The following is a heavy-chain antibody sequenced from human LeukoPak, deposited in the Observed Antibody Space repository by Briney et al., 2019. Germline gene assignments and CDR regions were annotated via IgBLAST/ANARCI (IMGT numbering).Heavy chain of an antibody. J-gene: IGHJ4*02. CDR1: GGSISSSSYY. CDR3: ARDLEDDGYADY. Sequence: SETLSLTCTVSGGSISSSSYYWGWIRQPPGKGLEWIGSIYYSGSTYYNPSLKSRVTISVDTSKNQFSLKLSSVTAADTAVYYCARDLEDDGYADYWGQGTLVTVSS. CDR2: IYYSGST. D-gene: IGHD5-24*01. V-gene: IGHV4-39*07.